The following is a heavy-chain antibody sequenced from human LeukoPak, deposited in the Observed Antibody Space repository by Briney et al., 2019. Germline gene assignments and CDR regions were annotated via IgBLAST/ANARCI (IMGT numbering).Heavy chain of an antibody. D-gene: IGHD3-10*01. J-gene: IGHJ4*02. V-gene: IGHV3-66*02. CDR2: IYSGGST. Sequence: GGSLRLSCAASGFTVSSNYMSWVRQAPGKGLEWVSVIYSGGSTYYADSVKGRFTISRDNSKSTLYLQMNSLRAEDTAVYYCARGSGPYGSGRGIFDYWGQGTLVTVSS. CDR1: GFTVSSNY. CDR3: ARGSGPYGSGRGIFDY.